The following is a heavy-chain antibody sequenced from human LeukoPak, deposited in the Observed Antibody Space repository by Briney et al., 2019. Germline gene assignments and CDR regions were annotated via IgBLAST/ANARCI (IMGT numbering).Heavy chain of an antibody. D-gene: IGHD6-19*01. CDR1: GYSFTSYW. Sequence: GESLQISCKGSGYSFTSYWIGWVRQMPGKGLEWMGIIYPGDSDTRYSPSYQGQVTISADKSISTAYLQWSSLKASDTAMYYCARLGGIAVAGRTLAASFWFDPWGQGTLVTVSS. V-gene: IGHV5-51*01. CDR2: IYPGDSDT. J-gene: IGHJ5*02. CDR3: ARLGGIAVAGRTLAASFWFDP.